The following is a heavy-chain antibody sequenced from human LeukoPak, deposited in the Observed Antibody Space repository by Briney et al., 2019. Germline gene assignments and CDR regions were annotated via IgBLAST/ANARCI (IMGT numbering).Heavy chain of an antibody. V-gene: IGHV3-21*01. CDR3: ARGMYGSGSYNLFDY. Sequence: GGSLRLSCAASGITFSSFSMGWVRQAPGKGLEWVSSISATTIYIYYADSVKGRFTISRDNAKNSLYLQINSLRAEDTAVYYCARGMYGSGSYNLFDYWGQGTLVTVSS. CDR2: ISATTIYI. J-gene: IGHJ4*02. CDR1: GITFSSFS. D-gene: IGHD3-10*01.